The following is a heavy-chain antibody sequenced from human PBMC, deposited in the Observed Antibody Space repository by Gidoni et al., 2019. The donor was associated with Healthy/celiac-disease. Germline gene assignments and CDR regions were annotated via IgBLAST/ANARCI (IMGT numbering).Heavy chain of an antibody. Sequence: QLQLQESGPGLVKPSETLSLTCTVSGGSISSSSYYWGWIRQPPGKGLEWIGSIYYSGSTYYNPSLKSRVTISVDTSKNQFSLKLSSVTAADTAVYYCAREGYYDSSGYYLPEAFDIWGQGTMVTVSS. V-gene: IGHV4-39*07. CDR3: AREGYYDSSGYYLPEAFDI. D-gene: IGHD3-22*01. J-gene: IGHJ3*02. CDR1: GGSISSSSYY. CDR2: IYYSGST.